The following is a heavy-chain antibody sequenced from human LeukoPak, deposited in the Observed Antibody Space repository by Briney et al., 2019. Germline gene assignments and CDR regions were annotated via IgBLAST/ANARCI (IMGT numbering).Heavy chain of an antibody. CDR1: GFTFSSYA. CDR3: AKPWTSQGTGAFDI. D-gene: IGHD3-10*01. Sequence: QPGGSLRLSCAASGFTFSSYAIHWVRQAPGKGLAWVGVISYDGTYKYYADSVKGRFTISRDNSNDTLYLQMNSLRPEDTAVYYCAKPWTSQGTGAFDIWGQGTLVTVSS. V-gene: IGHV3-30*04. CDR2: ISYDGTYK. J-gene: IGHJ3*02.